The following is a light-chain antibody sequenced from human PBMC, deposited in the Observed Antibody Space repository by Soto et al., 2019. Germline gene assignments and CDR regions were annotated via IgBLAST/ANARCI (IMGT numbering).Light chain of an antibody. V-gene: IGKV1-9*01. J-gene: IGKJ2*01. CDR2: AAS. CDR1: QGISTY. Sequence: DIQLTQSPSFLSASVGDRVTITLRASQGISTYFAWYQQKPGKAPKLLLYAASTLQSGVPSRFSGSGSGTEFTLTISSLQPEDFATYYCLQLNSYPRSFGQGTRLEIK. CDR3: LQLNSYPRS.